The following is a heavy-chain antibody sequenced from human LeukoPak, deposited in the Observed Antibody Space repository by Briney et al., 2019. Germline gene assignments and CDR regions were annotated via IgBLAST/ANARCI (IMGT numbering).Heavy chain of an antibody. CDR3: AREIVATIGGAFDI. V-gene: IGHV1-2*02. Sequence: ASVKVSCKASGYTFSDYHLHWVRRAPGHGLEWMGWINPHSGGTHYAQKFQGRVTMTRDTSISTAYMELSSLRSDDTAVYFCAREIVATIGGAFDIWGQGTMVTVSS. CDR1: GYTFSDYH. D-gene: IGHD5-12*01. CDR2: INPHSGGT. J-gene: IGHJ3*02.